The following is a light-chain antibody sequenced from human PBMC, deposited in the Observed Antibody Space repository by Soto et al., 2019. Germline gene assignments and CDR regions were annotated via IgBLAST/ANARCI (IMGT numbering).Light chain of an antibody. CDR1: QNINTK. J-gene: IGKJ1*01. Sequence: DIQMTQSPSSLSASVGDRVTITCRASQNINTKLNWYQQKPGKAPKLLIYLASSLQSGVPSTFSGSGSGTDFSLTISSLQPEDFATYFCQQSYTIPLTLGQGTKVDIK. CDR3: QQSYTIPLT. CDR2: LAS. V-gene: IGKV1-39*01.